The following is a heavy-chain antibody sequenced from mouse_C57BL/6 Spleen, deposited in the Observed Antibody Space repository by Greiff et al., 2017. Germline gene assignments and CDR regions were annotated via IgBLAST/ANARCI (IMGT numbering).Heavy chain of an antibody. Sequence: VQLQQPGAELVRPGSSVKLSCKASGSTFTSSWMDWVKQRPGQGLEWIGNIYPSDSVTNYNQKFKDKATLTVDKSSSTAYIQLSSLTSEDSAVYYCARRPEDYYAMGYWGQRTSVTVSS. V-gene: IGHV1-61*01. J-gene: IGHJ4*01. CDR1: GSTFTSSW. CDR3: ARRPEDYYAMGY. CDR2: IYPSDSVT.